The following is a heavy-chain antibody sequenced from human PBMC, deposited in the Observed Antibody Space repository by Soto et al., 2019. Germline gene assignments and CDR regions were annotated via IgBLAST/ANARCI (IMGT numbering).Heavy chain of an antibody. CDR3: VRRYGGNFVY. D-gene: IGHD1-26*01. CDR2: IYYSGST. V-gene: IGHV4-59*01. Sequence: PSETLSLTCTVSGGSISSYYWSWIRQPPGKGLEWIGYIYYSGSTNYNPSLKSRVSISVDTSKNQFSLKLSSVTAADTAVYYCVRRYGGNFVYWGQGTLVTGSS. J-gene: IGHJ4*02. CDR1: GGSISSYY.